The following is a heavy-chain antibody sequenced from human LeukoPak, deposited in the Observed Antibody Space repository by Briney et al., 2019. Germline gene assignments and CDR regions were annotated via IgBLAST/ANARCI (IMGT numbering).Heavy chain of an antibody. CDR1: GFTCSSYN. V-gene: IGHV3-30*14. CDR3: ARGAANSNWYFDL. Sequence: PGGSLRLSCAASGFTCSSYNMNWVRQAPGKGLEWVAVISYDGSNKYYADSVKGRFTISRENAKNSLYLQMNSLRAGDTAVYYCARGAANSNWYFDLWGRGTLVTVSS. CDR2: ISYDGSNK. D-gene: IGHD2-15*01. J-gene: IGHJ2*01.